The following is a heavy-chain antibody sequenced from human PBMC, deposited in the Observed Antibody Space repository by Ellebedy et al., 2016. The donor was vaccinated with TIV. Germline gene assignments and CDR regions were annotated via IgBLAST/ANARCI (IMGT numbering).Heavy chain of an antibody. CDR3: ARWRSGGY. CDR1: GFTFSSDW. J-gene: IGHJ4*02. V-gene: IGHV3-7*01. D-gene: IGHD4-23*01. CDR2: IKHDGSEK. Sequence: GESLKISXAASGFTFSSDWMTWVRQAPGKGLEWVANIKHDGSEKYYVDSVKGRFTISRDNAKTSLYLQMNSLRAEDTAVYYCARWRSGGYWGQGTLVTVSS.